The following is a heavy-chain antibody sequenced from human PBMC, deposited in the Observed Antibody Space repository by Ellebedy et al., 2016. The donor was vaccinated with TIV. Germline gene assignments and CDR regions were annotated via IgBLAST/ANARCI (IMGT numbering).Heavy chain of an antibody. V-gene: IGHV3-23*01. J-gene: IGHJ3*02. CDR3: ARTLRSGGNAFDI. CDR1: GFIFSSYG. D-gene: IGHD3-10*01. CDR2: TSGSGLST. Sequence: GESLKISCAASGFIFSSYGMTWVRQAPGKGLEWVSGTSGSGLSTNYADSLKGRFTISRDNSQSTLYLQMNSLRVEDTAVYFCARTLRSGGNAFDIWGQGTMVTVSS.